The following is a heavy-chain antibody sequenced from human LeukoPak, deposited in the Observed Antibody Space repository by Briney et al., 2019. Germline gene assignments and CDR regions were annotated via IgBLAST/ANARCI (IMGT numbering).Heavy chain of an antibody. CDR2: LYSSGST. D-gene: IGHD1-26*01. Sequence: GGSLRLSCAASGFSVGINYMSWVRQAPGKGLEWVSVLYSSGSTDYTDSVKGRFTISRDNSENTLYLQMSSLRPGDTAVYYCAAKGPGYTGSYVFAHWGQGTRVTVSS. V-gene: IGHV3-66*01. CDR3: AAKGPGYTGSYVFAH. CDR1: GFSVGINY. J-gene: IGHJ4*02.